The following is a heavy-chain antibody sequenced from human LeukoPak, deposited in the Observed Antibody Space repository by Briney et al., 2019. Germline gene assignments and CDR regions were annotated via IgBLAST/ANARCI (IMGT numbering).Heavy chain of an antibody. CDR1: GFTFRSYT. J-gene: IGHJ4*02. Sequence: GGSLRLSCAASGFTFRSYTMNWVRQAPGKGLEWVAVISYDGSNKYYADSVKGRFTISRDHAKNTLYLQVNSLRAEDTAVYYCATRSAACVHGVCYGSPFDYWGQGTLVTVSS. D-gene: IGHD2-8*01. CDR2: ISYDGSNK. V-gene: IGHV3-30*04. CDR3: ATRSAACVHGVCYGSPFDY.